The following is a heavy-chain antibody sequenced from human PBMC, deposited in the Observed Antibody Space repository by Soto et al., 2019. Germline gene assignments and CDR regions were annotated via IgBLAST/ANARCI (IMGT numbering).Heavy chain of an antibody. V-gene: IGHV3-23*01. CDR3: AKEKMTTVWLDY. CDR1: GFTFSSYA. CDR2: ISGSGDST. Sequence: EVQLLESGGGLVQPGGSLRLSCAASGFTFSSYAMTWVRQAPGKGLEWVSVISGSGDSTYYAESVKGRFTISRDNSKNTLYLQMTSLRAEDTAVYYCAKEKMTTVWLDYWGEGTLVTVSS. D-gene: IGHD4-4*01. J-gene: IGHJ4*02.